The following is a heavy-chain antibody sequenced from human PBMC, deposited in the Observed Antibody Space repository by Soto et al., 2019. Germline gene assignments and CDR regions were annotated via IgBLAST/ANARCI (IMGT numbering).Heavy chain of an antibody. J-gene: IGHJ4*02. D-gene: IGHD6-13*01. CDR2: ISYDGFNK. Sequence: PGGSLRLSCAASGFSFSSYGMHWVRQAPGKGLEWVAVISYDGFNKYYADSVKGRFTVSRDDSKNTLFLQMNSLRTEDTAVYYCAKDPSWQQLARYYFDYWGQGTLVTVSS. CDR3: AKDPSWQQLARYYFDY. CDR1: GFSFSSYG. V-gene: IGHV3-30*18.